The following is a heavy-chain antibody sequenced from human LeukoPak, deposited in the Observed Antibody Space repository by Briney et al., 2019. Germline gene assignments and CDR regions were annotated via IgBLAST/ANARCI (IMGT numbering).Heavy chain of an antibody. D-gene: IGHD6-19*01. CDR3: ARSSSGWYFLFDY. CDR1: GYTFTGYY. Sequence: ASVKVSCKASGYTFTGYYMHWVRQAPGQGLEWMGWINPNSGGTNYAQKFQGRVTMTRDTSISTAYMELSRLRSDDTAVYYCARSSSGWYFLFDYWGQGTLVTVSP. V-gene: IGHV1-2*02. CDR2: INPNSGGT. J-gene: IGHJ4*02.